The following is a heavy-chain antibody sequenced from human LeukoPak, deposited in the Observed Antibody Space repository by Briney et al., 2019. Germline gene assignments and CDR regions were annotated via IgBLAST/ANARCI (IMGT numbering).Heavy chain of an antibody. Sequence: SAKVSYKASGGTFSSYAISWVRQAPGQGLEWMGGIIPIFGTANYAQKFQGRVTITADESTSTAYMELSSLRSEDTAVYYCARGPAVAGIGYFDYWGQGTLVTVSS. D-gene: IGHD6-19*01. CDR1: GGTFSSYA. J-gene: IGHJ4*02. V-gene: IGHV1-69*13. CDR2: IIPIFGTA. CDR3: ARGPAVAGIGYFDY.